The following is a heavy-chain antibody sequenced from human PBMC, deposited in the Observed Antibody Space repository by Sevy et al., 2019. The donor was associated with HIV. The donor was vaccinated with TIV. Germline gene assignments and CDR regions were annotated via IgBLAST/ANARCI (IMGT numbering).Heavy chain of an antibody. CDR2: LSFGCGRI. D-gene: IGHD2-8*01. CDR1: GFTFNKYS. CDR3: AREGCTRPHDF. V-gene: IGHV3-23*01. J-gene: IGHJ4*02. Sequence: GGSLRLSCVASGFTFNKYSMSWVRQAPGKGLERVSTLSFGCGRINYADSVKGRFTISRDDSKNTLYLQMNSLRAEDTAVYYCAREGCTRPHDFWGQGTLVTVSS.